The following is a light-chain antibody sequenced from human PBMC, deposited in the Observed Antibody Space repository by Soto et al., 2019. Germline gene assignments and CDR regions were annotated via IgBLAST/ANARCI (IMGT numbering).Light chain of an antibody. CDR2: AAS. CDR3: QQRSNWPSIT. J-gene: IGKJ5*01. Sequence: ELVLTQSPGTLSLSPGERATLSWRASQSVTSSHLAWYQQRPGQAPRLLIYAASTRATGVPDRFSGSGSGTGFTLTISRLEPEDFAVYYCQQRSNWPSITVGPVTRLEIK. V-gene: IGKV3D-20*02. CDR1: QSVTSSH.